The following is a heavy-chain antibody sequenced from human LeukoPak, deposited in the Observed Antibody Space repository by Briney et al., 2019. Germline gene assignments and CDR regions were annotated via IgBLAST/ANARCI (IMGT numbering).Heavy chain of an antibody. V-gene: IGHV4-38-2*01. CDR2: IYHSGST. CDR3: ARLLNVVRGVLIDY. Sequence: SETLPLTCAVSGYSISSAYYWGWIRQPPGKGLEWIGNIYHSGSTYYHPSLRSRVVISLDTSKNQFSLRLTSVTAADTAVYYCARLLNVVRGVLIDYWGQGTLVTVSS. J-gene: IGHJ4*02. D-gene: IGHD3-10*01. CDR1: GYSISSAYY.